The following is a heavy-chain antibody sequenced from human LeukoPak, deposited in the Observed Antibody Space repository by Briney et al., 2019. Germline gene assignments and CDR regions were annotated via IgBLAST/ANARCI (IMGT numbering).Heavy chain of an antibody. CDR3: ARGPPRDYGSSGFYYNY. J-gene: IGHJ4*02. V-gene: IGHV4-34*01. Sequence: TSETLSLTCAIYGGSFIDYYSSWIRQPPGKGLEWIGEINHSGSTNYNPSLKSRVTISLDTSKNQFSLKLSSVTAADTAVYYCARGPPRDYGSSGFYYNYWGQRTLVTVSS. CDR2: INHSGST. D-gene: IGHD3-22*01. CDR1: GGSFIDYY.